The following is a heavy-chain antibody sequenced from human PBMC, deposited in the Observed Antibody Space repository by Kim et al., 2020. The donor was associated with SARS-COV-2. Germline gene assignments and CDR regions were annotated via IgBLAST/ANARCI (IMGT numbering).Heavy chain of an antibody. V-gene: IGHV3-74*01. J-gene: IGHJ4*02. D-gene: IGHD1-26*01. Sequence: SRTTYADSVKGRLTISRDNAKSTLYLQMNSLRAEDAAVYDCAILTGGTPYWGQGTLVTVSS. CDR3: AILTGGTPY. CDR2: SRT.